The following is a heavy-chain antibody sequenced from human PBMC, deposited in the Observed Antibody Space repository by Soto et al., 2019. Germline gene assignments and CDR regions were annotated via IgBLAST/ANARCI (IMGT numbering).Heavy chain of an antibody. Sequence: EVQLVESGGGLIQPGGSLRVSCAASGFPFRSYAMNWVRQAPGKGLEWVSYINNNSDTIYYADSVKGRFTISRDNAKNSLYLHMNGLRDEDTTVYYCVRDRGYTGYDLEYWGQGTLVTVSS. J-gene: IGHJ4*02. CDR3: VRDRGYTGYDLEY. CDR1: GFPFRSYA. CDR2: INNNSDTI. V-gene: IGHV3-48*02. D-gene: IGHD5-12*01.